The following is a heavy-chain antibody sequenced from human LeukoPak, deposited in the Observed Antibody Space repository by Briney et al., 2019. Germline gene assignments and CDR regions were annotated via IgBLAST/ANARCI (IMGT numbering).Heavy chain of an antibody. CDR2: IIPIFGTA. J-gene: IGHJ4*02. CDR1: GGTFSSYA. V-gene: IGHV1-69*05. D-gene: IGHD1-26*01. CDR3: ARESGSYFPNTFDY. Sequence: GASVKVSCKASGGTFSSYAISWVRQAPGQGLEWMGRIIPIFGTANYAQKFQGRVTITTDESTSTAYMELSSLRSEDTAVYYCARESGSYFPNTFDYWGQGTLVTVSS.